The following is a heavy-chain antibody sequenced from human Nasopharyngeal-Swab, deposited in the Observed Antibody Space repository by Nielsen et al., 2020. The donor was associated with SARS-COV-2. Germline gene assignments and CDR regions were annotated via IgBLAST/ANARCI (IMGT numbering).Heavy chain of an antibody. J-gene: IGHJ4*02. D-gene: IGHD3-3*01. Sequence: WIRQPPGKGLEWIGTVFSSGSTYYNPSLKSRVTISVDTSKNQFSLKLSSVTAADTAVYYCASLKVCITIFGVVTDRLLDYWGQGTLVTVSS. V-gene: IGHV4-30-4*01. CDR3: ASLKVCITIFGVVTDRLLDY. CDR2: VFSSGST.